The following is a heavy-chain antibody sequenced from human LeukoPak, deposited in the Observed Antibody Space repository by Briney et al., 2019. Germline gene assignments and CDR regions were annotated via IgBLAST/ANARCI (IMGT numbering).Heavy chain of an antibody. V-gene: IGHV4-4*07. D-gene: IGHD3-9*01. Sequence: SETLSLTCTVSGGSISSYYWSWIRQPAGKGLEWIGRIYTSGSTNYNPSLKSRVTMSVDTSKNQFSLKLSSVTAADTAVYYCARATYDILTGYTYYFDYWGQGTLVTVSS. CDR1: GGSISSYY. CDR3: ARATYDILTGYTYYFDY. CDR2: IYTSGST. J-gene: IGHJ4*02.